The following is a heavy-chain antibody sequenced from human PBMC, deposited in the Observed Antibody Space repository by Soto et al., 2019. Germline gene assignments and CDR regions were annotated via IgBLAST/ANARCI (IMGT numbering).Heavy chain of an antibody. CDR2: IRQDGSEK. J-gene: IGHJ4*02. D-gene: IGHD2-2*01. Sequence: GGSLRLSWVGSXFTFSSNWMTLVRQAPGKGLEWVGNIRQDGSEKNYVDSVKGRFTISRDNAKNSLYLQMNSLRAEDTAVYYCAREIVVARGASYFAYWGPGALVTVSS. CDR1: XFTFSSNW. CDR3: AREIVVARGASYFAY. V-gene: IGHV3-7*04.